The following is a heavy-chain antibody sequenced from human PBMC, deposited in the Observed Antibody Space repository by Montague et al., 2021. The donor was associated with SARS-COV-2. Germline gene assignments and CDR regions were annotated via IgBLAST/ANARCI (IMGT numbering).Heavy chain of an antibody. CDR2: IYYSGST. CDR3: ASLIRSCTTGVCRAYYYYAMDV. V-gene: IGHV4-59*01. J-gene: IGHJ6*02. Sequence: SETLSLTCTVSGGSISGYYWSWICQPPGKGLEWIGYIYYSGSTKYNPFLESRVTVSVDRSKNQVSLQLSSVTAADTAVDYCASLIRSCTTGVCRAYYYYAMDVWGQGTTVTVSS. CDR1: GGSISGYY. D-gene: IGHD2-8*01.